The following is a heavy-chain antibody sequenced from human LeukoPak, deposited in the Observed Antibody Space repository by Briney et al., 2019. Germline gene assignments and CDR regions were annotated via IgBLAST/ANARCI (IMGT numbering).Heavy chain of an antibody. Sequence: GGSLRLSCAVSGFTVSSYEMNWVRQAPGKGLEWVSYISSSGSIIDYADSVKGRFTISRDNAKNSLYLQMNSLRAEDTAVYYCARRFDSWGQGTLVTASS. J-gene: IGHJ4*02. CDR2: ISSSGSII. CDR1: GFTVSSYE. CDR3: ARRFDS. V-gene: IGHV3-48*03.